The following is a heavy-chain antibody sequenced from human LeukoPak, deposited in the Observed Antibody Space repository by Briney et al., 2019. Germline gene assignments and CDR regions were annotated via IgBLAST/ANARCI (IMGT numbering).Heavy chain of an antibody. D-gene: IGHD3-3*01. CDR2: ISGSGGST. CDR1: GFTFSSYG. J-gene: IGHJ4*02. V-gene: IGHV3-23*01. CDR3: AKARDFWSGYEELIDY. Sequence: GGTLRLSCAASGFTFSSYGMSWVRQAPGKGLEWVSAISGSGGSTYYADSVKGRFTIPRDNSKNTLYLQMNSLRAEDTAVYYCAKARDFWSGYEELIDYWGQGTLVTVSS.